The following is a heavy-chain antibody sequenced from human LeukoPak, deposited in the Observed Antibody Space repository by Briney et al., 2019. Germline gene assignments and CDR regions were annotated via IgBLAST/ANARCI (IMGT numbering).Heavy chain of an antibody. J-gene: IGHJ5*02. CDR2: IIPILGIA. CDR3: ATRGYCSSTSCYQWFDP. Sequence: SVKVSCKASGGTFSSYAISWVRQAPGQGLEWMGRIIPILGIANCAQKFQGRVTITADKSTSTAYMELSSLRSEDTAVYYCATRGYCSSTSCYQWFDPWGQGTLVTVSS. CDR1: GGTFSSYA. V-gene: IGHV1-69*04. D-gene: IGHD2-2*01.